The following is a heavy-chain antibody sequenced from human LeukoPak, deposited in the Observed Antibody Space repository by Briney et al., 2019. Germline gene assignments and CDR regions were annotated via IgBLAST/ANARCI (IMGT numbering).Heavy chain of an antibody. CDR1: GGSISSYY. CDR2: IYYSGST. J-gene: IGHJ6*02. V-gene: IGHV4-59*01. CDR3: AREGGGPLRTGYYYGMDV. D-gene: IGHD3-16*01. Sequence: KPSETLSLTCTVSGGSISSYYWSWIRQPPGKGLEWIGYIYYSGSTNYNPSLKSRVTISVDTSKNQFSLRLSSVTAADTAVYYCAREGGGPLRTGYYYGMDVWGQGTTVTVSS.